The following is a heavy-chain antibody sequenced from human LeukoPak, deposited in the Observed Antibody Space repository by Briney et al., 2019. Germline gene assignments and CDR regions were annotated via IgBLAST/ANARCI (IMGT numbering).Heavy chain of an antibody. CDR3: AAGHFAGVDY. D-gene: IGHD6-13*01. CDR1: GFSFTAYG. CDR2: VSQDGKNK. V-gene: IGHV3-30*03. Sequence: PGRSLRLSCAASGFSFTAYGMHWVRQAPGKGLEWVAVVSQDGKNKYYVDSAKGRFTTSRDNSKNMVYLQMDSLRREDTAVYYCAAGHFAGVDYWGQGTLVTVSS. J-gene: IGHJ4*02.